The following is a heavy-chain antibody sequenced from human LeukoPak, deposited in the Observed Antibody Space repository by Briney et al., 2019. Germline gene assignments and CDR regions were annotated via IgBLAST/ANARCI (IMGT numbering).Heavy chain of an antibody. V-gene: IGHV3-48*03. CDR1: GFTLSTYE. D-gene: IGHD1-14*01. Sequence: GGSLRLSCAASGFTLSTYEMNWVRQAPGKGLEWVAYIGRYGVTTYYADSVKGQFTTSGDNAKNSLNLQMNSLRAEDTAVYYCATLSDRNFYYSYGLDVWGQGTTVTVS. CDR2: IGRYGVTT. CDR3: ATLSDRNFYYSYGLDV. J-gene: IGHJ6*02.